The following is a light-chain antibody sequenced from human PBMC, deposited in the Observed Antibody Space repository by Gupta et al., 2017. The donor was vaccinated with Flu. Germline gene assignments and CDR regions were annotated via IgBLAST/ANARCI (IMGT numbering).Light chain of an antibody. Sequence: DIQMTQSPSTLASSIGDRVTIPCRASQSISSWLAWYQQKPGKAPKLLIYKASTVDSGVPSRFSGSGSGTEFTLTITSRQPEDFANYYCQQENSSILTFGGGTKVESK. CDR3: QQENSSILT. CDR1: QSISSW. J-gene: IGKJ4*01. CDR2: KAS. V-gene: IGKV1-5*03.